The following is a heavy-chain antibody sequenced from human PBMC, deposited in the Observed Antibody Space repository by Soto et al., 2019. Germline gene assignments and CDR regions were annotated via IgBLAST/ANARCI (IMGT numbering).Heavy chain of an antibody. J-gene: IGHJ4*02. Sequence: PSDTLSLTCTVSVYSINTYYYCICIRQPPGKCLECIGHIYYSGVTFYSPSLKSRLALSVDTSKNQFSLRLSSVTASDTAVYYCARDTAAKYSDSNYYYPQLDHWGQGTMVTVSS. CDR3: ARDTAAKYSDSNYYYPQLDH. CDR1: VYSINTYYY. D-gene: IGHD3-22*01. CDR2: IYYSGVT. V-gene: IGHV4-30-4*02.